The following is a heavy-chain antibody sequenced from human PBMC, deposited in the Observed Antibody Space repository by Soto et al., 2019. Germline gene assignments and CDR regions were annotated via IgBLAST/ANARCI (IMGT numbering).Heavy chain of an antibody. CDR2: ISSSGSTI. J-gene: IGHJ6*02. Sequence: EVQLVESGGGLVQPGGSLRLSCAASGFTFSSYEMNWVRQAPGKGLEWGSYISSSGSTIYYADSVKGRFTISRDNAKNSLYLQMNSLRAEDTSVYYCARDRSITIFGVVQHYYGMDVWGQGTTVTVSS. CDR1: GFTFSSYE. D-gene: IGHD3-3*01. CDR3: ARDRSITIFGVVQHYYGMDV. V-gene: IGHV3-48*03.